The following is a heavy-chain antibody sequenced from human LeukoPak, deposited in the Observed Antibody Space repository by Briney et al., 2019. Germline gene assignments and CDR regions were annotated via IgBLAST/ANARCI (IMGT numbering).Heavy chain of an antibody. D-gene: IGHD3-10*01. CDR1: GVSFRSYF. Sequence: SETLSLTCSASGVSFRSYFWSWIRQTPGKGLEWVGFMSYSGINTYNLSLNSRVTISLDTSRNQFSLRLNSVTAADTAIYYCTREEGAWGYGSSGFDSWGQGILVTVSS. V-gene: IGHV4-59*13. CDR2: MSYSGIN. J-gene: IGHJ4*02. CDR3: TREEGAWGYGSSGFDS.